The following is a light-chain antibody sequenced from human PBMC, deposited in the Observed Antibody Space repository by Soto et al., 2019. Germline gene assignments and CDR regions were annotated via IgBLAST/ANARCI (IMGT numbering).Light chain of an antibody. CDR2: EVS. CDR3: CSYAGSSSADV. CDR1: SSDVGSYNV. V-gene: IGLV2-23*02. Sequence: HSALTQPASVSGSPGQSITISCTGTSSDVGSYNVVSWYQQHPGKAPKLLIYEVSKRPSGVSDRFSGSKSGNTASLTISGLQAEDEADYHCCSYAGSSSADVFGTGTKLTVL. J-gene: IGLJ1*01.